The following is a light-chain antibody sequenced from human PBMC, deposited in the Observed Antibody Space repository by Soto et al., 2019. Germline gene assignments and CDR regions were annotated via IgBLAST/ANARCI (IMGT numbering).Light chain of an antibody. CDR3: KPYNTYAT. Sequence: DIQLTQSPCTLSAAVGDSVTITCRASQNIRNLLAWYQQNPGKASKTLIYDASTLKTGVPSRFCGSGSGSEFNFTITGLKPEEFATDFCKPYNTYATFGQFKRLALK. J-gene: IGKJ5*01. CDR1: QNIRNL. CDR2: DAS. V-gene: IGKV1-5*01.